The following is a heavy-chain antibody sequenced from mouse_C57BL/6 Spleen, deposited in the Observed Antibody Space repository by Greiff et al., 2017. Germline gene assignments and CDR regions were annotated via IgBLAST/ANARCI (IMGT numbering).Heavy chain of an antibody. CDR2: FYPGSGSI. V-gene: IGHV1-62-2*01. J-gene: IGHJ3*01. Sequence: VQLQQSGAELVQPGASVKLSCKASGSTFTAYTIHWVKQRSGQGLEWIGWFYPGSGSIKYNEKFQDQATLTADKSSSTGSRELSRVTAEDSAVYFCARHGRDYYSNPGGYWGQGTLVTVSA. CDR1: GSTFTAYT. CDR3: ARHGRDYYSNPGGY. D-gene: IGHD2-5*01.